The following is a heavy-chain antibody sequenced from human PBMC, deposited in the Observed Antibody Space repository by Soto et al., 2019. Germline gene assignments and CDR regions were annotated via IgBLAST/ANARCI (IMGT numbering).Heavy chain of an antibody. D-gene: IGHD6-13*01. CDR3: ARDGAAAGTNSLHSLFDY. CDR2: ISYDGSNK. V-gene: IGHV3-30-3*01. Sequence: GGSLRLSCAASGFTFSSYAMHWVRQAPGKGLEWVAVISYDGSNKYYADSVKGRFTISGDNSKNTLYLQMNSLRAEDTAVYYCARDGAAAGTNSLHSLFDYWGQGTLVTVSS. CDR1: GFTFSSYA. J-gene: IGHJ4*02.